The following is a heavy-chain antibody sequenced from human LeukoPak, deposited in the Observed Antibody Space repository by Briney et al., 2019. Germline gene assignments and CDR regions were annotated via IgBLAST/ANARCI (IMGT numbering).Heavy chain of an antibody. V-gene: IGHV4-39*07. CDR2: IYYSGST. CDR3: ATRSGNDFWSGYGDAFDI. Sequence: SETLSLTCTVSGGSISSSSYYWGWIRQPPGKGLEWIGSIYYSGSTYYNPSLKSRVTISVDTSKNQFSLKLSSVTAADTAVYYCATRSGNDFWSGYGDAFDIWGQGTMVTVSS. J-gene: IGHJ3*02. CDR1: GGSISSSSYY. D-gene: IGHD3-3*01.